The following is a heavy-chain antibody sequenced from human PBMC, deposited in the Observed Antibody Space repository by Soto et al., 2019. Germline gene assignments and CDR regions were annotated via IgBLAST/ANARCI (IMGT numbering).Heavy chain of an antibody. D-gene: IGHD6-13*01. CDR1: GFTVSTNY. Sequence: EVQLVESGGGLIQPGGSLRLSCAASGFTVSTNYMSWVRQAQGKGLEWVSVIYSGGSTYYADSVKGRFTISRDNSKNTLYLQMNSLRAEDTAVYYCARASIAAAGYYFDYWGQGTLVTVSS. CDR3: ARASIAAAGYYFDY. V-gene: IGHV3-53*01. CDR2: IYSGGST. J-gene: IGHJ4*02.